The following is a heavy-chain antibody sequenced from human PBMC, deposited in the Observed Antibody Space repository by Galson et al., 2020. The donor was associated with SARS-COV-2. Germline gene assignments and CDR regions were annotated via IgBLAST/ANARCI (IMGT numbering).Heavy chain of an antibody. D-gene: IGHD3-16*02. V-gene: IGHV3-21*01. CDR1: GFTFSSYS. J-gene: IGHJ6*03. CDR2: ISSSSSYI. Sequence: GESLKISCAASGFTFSSYSMNWVRQAPGKGLEWVPSISSSSSYIYYADSVKGRFTISRDNAKNSLYLQMNSLRAEDTAVYYCARNDYDYVWGSYRVYYMDVWGKGTTVTVSS. CDR3: ARNDYDYVWGSYRVYYMDV.